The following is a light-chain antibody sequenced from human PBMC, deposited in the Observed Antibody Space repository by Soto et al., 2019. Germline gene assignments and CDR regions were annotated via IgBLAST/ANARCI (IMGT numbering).Light chain of an antibody. CDR1: SSNIGSNT. V-gene: IGLV1-44*01. CDR3: STWDDSLNGWV. CDR2: GTY. J-gene: IGLJ3*02. Sequence: QSVLTQPPSASGTPGQTVTISCSGSSSNIGSNTVNWYHHLPGTAPKLLIHGTYQRPSGVPDRFSGSKSGTSASLAISGLQSEDEADYFCSTWDDSLNGWVFGGGTKVTVL.